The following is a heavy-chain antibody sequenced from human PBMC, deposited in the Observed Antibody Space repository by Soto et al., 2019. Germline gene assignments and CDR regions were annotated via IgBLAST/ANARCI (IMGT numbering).Heavy chain of an antibody. V-gene: IGHV3-11*01. CDR1: GFALGDYY. CDR3: ARSHDYGDFNDY. J-gene: IGHJ4*02. Sequence: QVQLVESGGGLVKTGGSLRLSCAASGFALGDYYMTWIRQPPGKGLEWVSYISGSGTTIHYADSVKGRFTVSRDNARNSLYLQMNSLRAEDTAFYYCARSHDYGDFNDYWGQGTLVTVSS. D-gene: IGHD4-17*01. CDR2: ISGSGTTI.